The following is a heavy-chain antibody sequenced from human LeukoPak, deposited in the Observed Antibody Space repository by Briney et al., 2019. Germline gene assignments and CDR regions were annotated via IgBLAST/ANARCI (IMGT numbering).Heavy chain of an antibody. Sequence: PSETLSLTCTVSGGSISSYYWSWIRQPPGKGLEWIGYIYSSGSTNYSPSLKSRVTISVDTSKNQFSLELYSVTAADTAVYYCARRYSGYGNAFDIWGQGTMVTVSS. D-gene: IGHD5-12*01. CDR3: ARRYSGYGNAFDI. CDR2: IYSSGST. J-gene: IGHJ3*02. CDR1: GGSISSYY. V-gene: IGHV4-59*08.